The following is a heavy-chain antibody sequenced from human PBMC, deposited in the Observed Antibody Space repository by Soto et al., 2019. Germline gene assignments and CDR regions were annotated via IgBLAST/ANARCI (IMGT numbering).Heavy chain of an antibody. J-gene: IGHJ4*02. Sequence: PVGSLRLSCAASGFTFSSYSMNWVRQAPGKGLEWVSYISSSSSTIYYADSVKGRFTISRDNAKNSLYLEMNSLRDEDTAVYYCARVAGGIAARRGFDYWGQGTLVTVSS. V-gene: IGHV3-48*02. D-gene: IGHD6-6*01. CDR2: ISSSSSTI. CDR3: ARVAGGIAARRGFDY. CDR1: GFTFSSYS.